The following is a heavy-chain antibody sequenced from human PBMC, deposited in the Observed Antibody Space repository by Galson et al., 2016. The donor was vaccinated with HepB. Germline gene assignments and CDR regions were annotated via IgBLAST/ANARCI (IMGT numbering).Heavy chain of an antibody. D-gene: IGHD4-23*01. V-gene: IGHV4-31*03. CDR2: SYYSGST. Sequence: TLSLTCTVSGVSISSGGYYWSWIRQHPGKGLEWIAYSYYSGSTYYNPSLKSRVTISVDTSKNQFSLKLRSVTAADTAVYYCARRGEDGGNSNYVDYWGQGHLVIVSS. CDR1: GVSISSGGYY. J-gene: IGHJ4*02. CDR3: ARRGEDGGNSNYVDY.